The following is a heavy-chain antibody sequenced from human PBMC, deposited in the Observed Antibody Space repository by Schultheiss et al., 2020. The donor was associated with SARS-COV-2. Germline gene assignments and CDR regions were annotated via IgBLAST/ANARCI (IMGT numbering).Heavy chain of an antibody. Sequence: SETLSLTCTVSGGSISSYYWSWIRQPPGKGLEWIGYIYYSGSTNYNPSLKSRVTISVDTSKNQFSLKLSSVTAADTAVYYCARFRIGGGGAFDIWGQGTMVTVSS. CDR3: ARFRIGGGGAFDI. J-gene: IGHJ3*02. V-gene: IGHV4-59*01. CDR1: GGSISSYY. CDR2: IYYSGST. D-gene: IGHD3-16*01.